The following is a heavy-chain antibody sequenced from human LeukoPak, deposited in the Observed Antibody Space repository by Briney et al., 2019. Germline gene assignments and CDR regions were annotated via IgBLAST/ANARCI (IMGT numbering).Heavy chain of an antibody. V-gene: IGHV4-59*12. CDR3: ARGLGYCSGGSCYNVPYYFDY. CDR1: GGSISSYY. J-gene: IGHJ4*02. Sequence: SETLSLTCTVSGGSISSYYWSWIRQPPGKGLEWTGYIYYSGSTNYNPSLKSRVTISVDTSKNQFSLKLSSVTAADTAVYYCARGLGYCSGGSCYNVPYYFDYWGQGTLVNVSS. CDR2: IYYSGST. D-gene: IGHD2-15*01.